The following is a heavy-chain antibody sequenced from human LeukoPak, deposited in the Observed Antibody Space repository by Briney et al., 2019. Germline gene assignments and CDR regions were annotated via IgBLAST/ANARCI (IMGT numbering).Heavy chain of an antibody. D-gene: IGHD4-17*01. Sequence: PSETLSLTCTVSGGSVSSGAYYWSWIRQPPGKGLEWIGYIYNRGSTKSNPSLKSRVTILVDTSKNQFPLKLSSVTAADTAVYYCARDPYGEGWFDPWGQGTLVTVSS. J-gene: IGHJ5*02. CDR2: IYNRGST. CDR1: GGSVSSGAYY. CDR3: ARDPYGEGWFDP. V-gene: IGHV4-61*08.